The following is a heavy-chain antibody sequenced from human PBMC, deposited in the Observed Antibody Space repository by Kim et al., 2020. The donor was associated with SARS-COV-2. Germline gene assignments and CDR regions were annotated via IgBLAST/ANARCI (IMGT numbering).Heavy chain of an antibody. CDR3: VRSEARFDP. J-gene: IGHJ5*02. V-gene: IGHV4-4*07. Sequence: TYNPSLKSRVTMSVDTSENQFSLKLESGTVADTAIYYCVRSEARFDPWGQGTLVTVSS.